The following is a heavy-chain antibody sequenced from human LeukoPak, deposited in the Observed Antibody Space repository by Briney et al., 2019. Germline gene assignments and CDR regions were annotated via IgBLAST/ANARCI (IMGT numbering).Heavy chain of an antibody. CDR1: GYSISSGYY. V-gene: IGHV4-4*07. J-gene: IGHJ4*02. CDR3: ARDEYYYDSSGPSFDY. CDR2: IYTSGST. Sequence: PSETLSLTCTVSGYSISSGYYWSWIRQPAGKGLEWIGRIYTSGSTNYNPSLKSRVTMSVDTSKNQFSLKLSSVTAADTAVYYCARDEYYYDSSGPSFDYWGQGTLVTVSS. D-gene: IGHD3-22*01.